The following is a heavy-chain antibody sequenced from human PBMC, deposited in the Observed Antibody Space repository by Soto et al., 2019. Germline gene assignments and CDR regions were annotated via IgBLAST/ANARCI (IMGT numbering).Heavy chain of an antibody. Sequence: QVQLQQWGAGLLKPSETLSLNCAVNGGSLSGYYWSWIRQPPGKGLEWIGEIKDGGYTNYSPSLKSQATISSDTSNNQSALRLNSVTAADTGLYYCARGQEGVVATHWDQGALVNVSS. V-gene: IGHV4-34*01. J-gene: IGHJ4*02. CDR2: IKDGGYT. CDR3: ARGQEGVVATH. CDR1: GGSLSGYY. D-gene: IGHD5-12*01.